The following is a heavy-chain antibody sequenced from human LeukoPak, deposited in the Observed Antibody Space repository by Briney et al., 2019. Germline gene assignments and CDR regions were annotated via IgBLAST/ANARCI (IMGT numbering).Heavy chain of an antibody. CDR3: ARGFTFGGVITHDAFDI. D-gene: IGHD3-16*02. CDR2: IYYSGST. Sequence: PSETLSLTCTVSGYSINSGYYWVWIRQPPGKGLEWIGYIYYSGSTNYNPSLKSRVTISVDTSKNQFSLKLSSVTAADTAVYYCARGFTFGGVITHDAFDIWGQGTMVTVSS. V-gene: IGHV4-61*05. J-gene: IGHJ3*02. CDR1: GYSINSGYY.